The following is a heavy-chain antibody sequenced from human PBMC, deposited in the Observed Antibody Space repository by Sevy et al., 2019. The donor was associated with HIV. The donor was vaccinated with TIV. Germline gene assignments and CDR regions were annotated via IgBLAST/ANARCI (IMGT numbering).Heavy chain of an antibody. Sequence: GGSLRLSCAASGFTFSSHGMHWVRQAPGKGLEWVANIKQDGSEKYYVDSVKGRFTISRDNAKNSLYLQMNSLRAEDTAVYYCARRDDAFDIWGQGTMVTVSS. CDR3: ARRDDAFDI. D-gene: IGHD2-21*02. J-gene: IGHJ3*02. V-gene: IGHV3-7*01. CDR2: IKQDGSEK. CDR1: GFTFSSHG.